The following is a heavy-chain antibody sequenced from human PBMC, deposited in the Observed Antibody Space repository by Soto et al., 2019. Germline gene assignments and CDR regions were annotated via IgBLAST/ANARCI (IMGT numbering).Heavy chain of an antibody. J-gene: IGHJ6*02. D-gene: IGHD4-17*01. V-gene: IGHV1-8*01. CDR3: AIPRKNYGDSYYYYYYGMDV. CDR1: GYTFTSYD. Sequence: ASVKVSCKASGYTFTSYDINWVRQATGQGLEWMGWMNPNSGNTGHAQKFQGRVTMTRNTSMSTAYMELSSLRSEDTAVYYCAIPRKNYGDSYYYYYYGMDVWGQGTTVTVSS. CDR2: MNPNSGNT.